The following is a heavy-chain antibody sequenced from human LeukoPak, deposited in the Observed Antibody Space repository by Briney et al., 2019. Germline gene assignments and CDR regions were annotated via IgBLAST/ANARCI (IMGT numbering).Heavy chain of an antibody. Sequence: ASVKVSCKASGYTFTAYSLHWVRQAPGQGLEWMGWINADSGGTNYAQNFQGRVTMTRDTSISTAYMELNWLRSDDTAVYYCARSRGYSYGPVAIVATTNYYFDYWGQGTLVTVSS. J-gene: IGHJ4*02. D-gene: IGHD5-12*01. CDR3: ARSRGYSYGPVAIVATTNYYFDY. CDR2: INADSGGT. CDR1: GYTFTAYS. V-gene: IGHV1-2*02.